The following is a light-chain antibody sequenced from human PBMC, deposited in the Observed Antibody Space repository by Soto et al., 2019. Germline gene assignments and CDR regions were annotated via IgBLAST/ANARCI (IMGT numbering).Light chain of an antibody. CDR3: NSYTSSSTLV. CDR2: DVN. CDR1: SSDVGAYNF. V-gene: IGLV2-14*03. J-gene: IGLJ2*01. Sequence: QSALTQPASVSGSPGQSITIFCTGTSSDVGAYNFVSWYQQHPGKVPKLMIYDVNNRPSGVSNRFSGSKSGNTASLTISGLQVEDEAHYYCNSYTSSSTLVFGGGTKLTVL.